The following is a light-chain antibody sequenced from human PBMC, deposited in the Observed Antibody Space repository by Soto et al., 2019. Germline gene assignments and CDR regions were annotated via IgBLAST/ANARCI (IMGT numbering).Light chain of an antibody. V-gene: IGKV3-15*01. CDR1: QSVTSSY. Sequence: EIVLTQSPGTLSLSPGERATLSCRASQSVTSSYLAWWQQKPGQAPRLLIFGAYTRASGIPGRFSGSGSGTEFTLTISSLQSEDFAVYYCQQYDDWPSFGQGTKVDI. CDR3: QQYDDWPS. CDR2: GAY. J-gene: IGKJ1*01.